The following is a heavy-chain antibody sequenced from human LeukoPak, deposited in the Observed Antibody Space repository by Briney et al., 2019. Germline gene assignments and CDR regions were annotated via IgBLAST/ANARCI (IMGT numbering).Heavy chain of an antibody. CDR3: ARDLHDSSGYYHDFDY. Sequence: PSETLSLTCTVSGGSISSSSYYWGWIRQPPGKGLEWVGSIYYSGSTYYNPSLKSRVTISVDTSKNQFSLKLSSVTAADTAVYYCARDLHDSSGYYHDFDYWGQGTLVTVSS. D-gene: IGHD3-22*01. J-gene: IGHJ4*02. CDR2: IYYSGST. CDR1: GGSISSSSYY. V-gene: IGHV4-39*07.